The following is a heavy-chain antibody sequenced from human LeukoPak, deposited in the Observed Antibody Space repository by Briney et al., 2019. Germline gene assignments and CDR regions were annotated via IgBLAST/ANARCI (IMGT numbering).Heavy chain of an antibody. CDR2: ISYDGSNK. CDR3: AKAGGGLKEMGYDSSGYYGPFDY. D-gene: IGHD3-22*01. CDR1: GFTFSSYA. V-gene: IGHV3-30*07. Sequence: PGGSLRLSCAASGFTFSSYAMHWVRQAPGKGLEWVAVISYDGSNKYYADSVKGRFTISRDNSKNTLYLQMNSLRAEDTAVYYCAKAGGGLKEMGYDSSGYYGPFDYWGQGTLVTVSS. J-gene: IGHJ4*02.